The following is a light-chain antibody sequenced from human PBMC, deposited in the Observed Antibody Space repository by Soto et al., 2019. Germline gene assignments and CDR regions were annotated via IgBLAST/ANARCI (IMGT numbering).Light chain of an antibody. Sequence: DIQMTQSPSTLSASMGDRVTITCRASQSISSWLAWYQQKPGKAPKLLIYDAASLETGVPSRFSGSGSGTEFTLTISSLQPDDFATYYCQQYNSYSPTFDQGTKVEIK. CDR3: QQYNSYSPT. J-gene: IGKJ1*01. CDR1: QSISSW. CDR2: DAA. V-gene: IGKV1-5*01.